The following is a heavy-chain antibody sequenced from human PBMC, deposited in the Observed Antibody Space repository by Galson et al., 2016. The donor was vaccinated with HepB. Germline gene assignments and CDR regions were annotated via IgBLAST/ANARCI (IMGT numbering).Heavy chain of an antibody. CDR1: GFTFSNAW. D-gene: IGHD3-16*02. Sequence: SLRLSCAATGFTFSNAWMSWVRQAPGKGLEWVGRIKSKTDGGTTDYAAPVKGRFTITREDSKNTLYVQMNSLKTEATAIYYCTTVGFVSGTYPFDYWGQGTLVTVSS. CDR3: TTVGFVSGTYPFDY. J-gene: IGHJ4*02. CDR2: IKSKTDGGTT. V-gene: IGHV3-15*01.